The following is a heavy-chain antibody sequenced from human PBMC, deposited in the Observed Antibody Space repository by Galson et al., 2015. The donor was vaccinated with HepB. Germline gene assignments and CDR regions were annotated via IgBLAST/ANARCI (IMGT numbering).Heavy chain of an antibody. CDR1: GFTFSSYW. CDR2: IKQDGSEK. J-gene: IGHJ4*02. CDR3: ARKVFLPQLYDDLYYFDY. D-gene: IGHD3-16*01. Sequence: SLRLSCAASGFTFSSYWMSWVRQAPGKGLEWVANIKQDGSEKYYVDSVKGRFTISRDNAKNSLYLQMNSLRAEDTAVYYCARKVFLPQLYDDLYYFDYWGQGTLVTVSS. V-gene: IGHV3-7*03.